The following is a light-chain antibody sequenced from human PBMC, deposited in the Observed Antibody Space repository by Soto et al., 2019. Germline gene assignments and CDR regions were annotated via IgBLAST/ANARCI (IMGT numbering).Light chain of an antibody. V-gene: IGKV3-20*01. Sequence: EIVLTQSPGTLSLSPGERATLSCRASQSVSSSYLAWYQQKPGQAPRLLIYGASSRATGIPDRFSGSGSGTDFTLTISRLEPEDFAVYYCQQYGSSPFGGGTMVEIK. J-gene: IGKJ4*01. CDR1: QSVSSSY. CDR2: GAS. CDR3: QQYGSSP.